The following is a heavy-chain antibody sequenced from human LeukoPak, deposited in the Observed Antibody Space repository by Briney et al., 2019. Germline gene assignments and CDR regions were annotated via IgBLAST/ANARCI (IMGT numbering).Heavy chain of an antibody. CDR3: AKDPIFSGSYGVFDY. Sequence: PGGSLRLSCAASGFTFSSCAMSWVRQAPGKGLEWVSTIIDSGNSIYYADSAEGRFTISRDNSKNTLYLQMNSLRAGDTAAYYCAKDPIFSGSYGVFDYWGLGTLVTVSS. J-gene: IGHJ4*02. CDR1: GFTFSSCA. CDR2: IIDSGNSI. D-gene: IGHD1-26*01. V-gene: IGHV3-23*01.